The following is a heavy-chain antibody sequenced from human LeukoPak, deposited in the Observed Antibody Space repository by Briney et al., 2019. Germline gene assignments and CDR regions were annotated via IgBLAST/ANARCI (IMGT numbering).Heavy chain of an antibody. Sequence: PSETLSLTCTVSGGSISSGSYYWSWIRQPAGKGLEWIGRIYTSGSTNYNPSLKSRVTISVDTSKNQFSLKLSSVTAADTAVYYCARDRWSGPGGWLDPWGQGTLVTVSS. CDR1: GGSISSGSYY. CDR2: IYTSGST. J-gene: IGHJ5*02. CDR3: ARDRWSGPGGWLDP. D-gene: IGHD3-3*01. V-gene: IGHV4-61*02.